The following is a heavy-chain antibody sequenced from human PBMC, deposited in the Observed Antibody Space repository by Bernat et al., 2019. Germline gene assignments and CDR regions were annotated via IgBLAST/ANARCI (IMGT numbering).Heavy chain of an antibody. CDR3: ASRSTTWGEDY. Sequence: QVQLVESGGGVVQSGRSRRLSCAASGCTFSNYGMHWVRQAPGKGLEWVALIWHDGSDKYYADSVKGRVTISRDNSKNTVFLQMNSLRAEDTAVYFCASRSTTWGEDYWGQGTLVTVSS. V-gene: IGHV3-33*01. CDR2: IWHDGSDK. CDR1: GCTFSNYG. D-gene: IGHD2/OR15-2a*01. J-gene: IGHJ4*02.